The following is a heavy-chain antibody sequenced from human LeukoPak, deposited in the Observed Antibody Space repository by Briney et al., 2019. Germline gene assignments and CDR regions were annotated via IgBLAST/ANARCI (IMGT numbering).Heavy chain of an antibody. CDR1: GFTFSHFA. CDR2: ISYNGANK. CDR3: ARDHYLQTSMDV. J-gene: IGHJ6*03. D-gene: IGHD4-11*01. V-gene: IGHV3-30*03. Sequence: PGGSLRLSCATSGFTFSHFAMHWVRQAPGKGLEWVALISYNGANKFYADSVKGRFTISRDNAKNSLYLQMSSLRAEDTAVYYCARDHYLQTSMDVWGKGTTVTVSS.